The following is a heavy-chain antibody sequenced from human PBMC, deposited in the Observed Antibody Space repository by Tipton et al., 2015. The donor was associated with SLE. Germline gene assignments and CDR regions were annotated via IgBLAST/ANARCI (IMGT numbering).Heavy chain of an antibody. CDR1: GGSISSGGYS. D-gene: IGHD3-10*01. CDR3: ARDGGITTDIDV. V-gene: IGHV4-30-2*01. J-gene: IGHJ6*03. Sequence: TLSLTCAVSGGSISSGGYSWSWIRQPPGKGLEWIGYIYHSGSTYYNPSLKSRVTISVDTSKNQFSLKLSSVTAADTAVYYCARDGGITTDIDVWGKGITVTVSS. CDR2: IYHSGST.